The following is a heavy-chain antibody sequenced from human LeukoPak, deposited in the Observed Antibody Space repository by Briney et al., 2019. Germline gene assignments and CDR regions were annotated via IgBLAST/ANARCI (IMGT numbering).Heavy chain of an antibody. D-gene: IGHD3-22*01. V-gene: IGHV1-69*05. CDR1: GGTFSSYA. J-gene: IGHJ1*01. Sequence: GASVKVSCKASGGTFSSYAISWVRQAPGQGLEWMGRIIPIFGTANYAQKFQDRVMITTDKSTSTAYMGLSSLRSEDSAVYYCARASLGYYDSSGYPAEYFQHWGQGTLVTVSS. CDR3: ARASLGYYDSSGYPAEYFQH. CDR2: IIPIFGTA.